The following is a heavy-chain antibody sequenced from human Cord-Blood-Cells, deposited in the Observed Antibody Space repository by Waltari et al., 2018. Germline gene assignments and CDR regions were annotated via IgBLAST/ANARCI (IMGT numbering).Heavy chain of an antibody. V-gene: IGHV4-59*01. CDR3: ARAVVVVAATRYSVSWFDP. CDR1: GGSISSYY. D-gene: IGHD2-15*01. Sequence: VQLQESGPGLVKPSETLSLTCTVSGGSISSYYWCWIRQPPGQGLEWIGYIYYSGSTNYNPSLKSRVTISVDTSKNQFSLKLSSVTAADTAVYYCARAVVVVAATRYSVSWFDPWGQGTLVTVSS. J-gene: IGHJ5*02. CDR2: IYYSGST.